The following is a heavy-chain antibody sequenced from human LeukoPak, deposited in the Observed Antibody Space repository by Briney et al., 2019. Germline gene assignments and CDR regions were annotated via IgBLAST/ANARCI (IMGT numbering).Heavy chain of an antibody. Sequence: GGSLRLSCAASGFTFSSYSMNWVRQAPGKGLEWVSLIYSGGAIRYADSVKGRFTISGDSSKNTLFLQMNDLTVEDTARYYCARRPGNWGQGILVTVSS. CDR2: IYSGGAI. J-gene: IGHJ4*02. CDR1: GFTFSSYS. V-gene: IGHV3-53*01. D-gene: IGHD1-14*01. CDR3: ARRPGN.